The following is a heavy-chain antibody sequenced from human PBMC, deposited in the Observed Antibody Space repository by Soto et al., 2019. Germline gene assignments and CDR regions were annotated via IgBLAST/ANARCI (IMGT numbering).Heavy chain of an antibody. D-gene: IGHD3-3*01. CDR1: GFTFGDHA. J-gene: IGHJ6*02. CDR3: AKDNGGVWSATRRGSYAYYGMDV. Sequence: EVQLVESGGDLVQPGGSLRLSCAASGFTFGDHAMHWVRQVPGRGLEWDSGISWDSGTIDYVDSVKGRFTISRDNAKNYLYLQMNSLRPEDPAFYFCAKDNGGVWSATRRGSYAYYGMDVWGQGTTVTVSS. CDR2: ISWDSGTI. V-gene: IGHV3-9*01.